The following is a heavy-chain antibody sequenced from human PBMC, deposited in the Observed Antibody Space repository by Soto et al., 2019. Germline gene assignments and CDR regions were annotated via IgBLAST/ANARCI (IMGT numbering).Heavy chain of an antibody. CDR1: GFTFSSYA. Sequence: PGGSLRLSCAASGFTFSSYAMHWVRQAPGKGLEYVSAISSNGGSTYYANSVKGRFTISRDNSKNTLYLQMGSLRAEDMAVYYCATSSSSWYYYYYYMDVWGKGTTVTVSS. J-gene: IGHJ6*03. CDR3: ATSSSSWYYYYYYMDV. D-gene: IGHD6-13*01. CDR2: ISSNGGST. V-gene: IGHV3-64*01.